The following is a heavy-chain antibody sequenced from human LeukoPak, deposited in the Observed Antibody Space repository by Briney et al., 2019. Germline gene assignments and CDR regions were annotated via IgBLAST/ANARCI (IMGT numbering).Heavy chain of an antibody. CDR3: ARDGDGKINWSYLYSFDY. CDR1: GFTFSSYA. V-gene: IGHV3-30-3*01. Sequence: PGGSLRLSCAASGFTFSSYAMHGVRQARGEGLEGVAVISYEGSNKYYADSVKGRFTISRDNYKNTLYLQMNSLRAEDTAVYYCARDGDGKINWSYLYSFDYWGQGTMVTVSS. J-gene: IGHJ4*02. D-gene: IGHD1-7*01. CDR2: ISYEGSNK.